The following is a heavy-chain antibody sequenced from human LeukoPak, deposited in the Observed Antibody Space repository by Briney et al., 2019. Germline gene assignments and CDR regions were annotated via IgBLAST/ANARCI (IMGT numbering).Heavy chain of an antibody. V-gene: IGHV4-59*08. CDR3: ARHMHYYYYGMDV. CDR2: IYYSGST. J-gene: IGHJ6*02. CDR1: GGSISSYY. Sequence: SETLSLTSTVSGGSISSYYWSWIRQPPGKGLEWIGYIYYSGSTNYNPPLKSRVTISVDTSKNQFSLKLSSVTAADTAVYYCARHMHYYYYGMDVWGQGTTVTVSS.